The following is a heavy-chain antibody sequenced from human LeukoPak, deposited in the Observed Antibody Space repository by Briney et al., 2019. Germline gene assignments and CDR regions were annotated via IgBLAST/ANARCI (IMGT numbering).Heavy chain of an antibody. J-gene: IGHJ4*02. Sequence: PGGSLRLSCAASGFTFSRHWMDWVRQAPGKGLVWVSCIKSDGSSTSIADSAKGRFTISRDNAKNTVYLQMNSLRAEDTAVYYCVRDNRSYNFDYWGQGTLVTVSS. D-gene: IGHD1-26*01. CDR3: VRDNRSYNFDY. CDR2: IKSDGSST. V-gene: IGHV3-74*01. CDR1: GFTFSRHW.